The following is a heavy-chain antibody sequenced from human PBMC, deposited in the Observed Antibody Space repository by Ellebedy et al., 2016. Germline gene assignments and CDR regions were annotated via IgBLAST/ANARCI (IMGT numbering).Heavy chain of an antibody. CDR2: IYYSGST. D-gene: IGHD2-8*01. J-gene: IGHJ4*02. CDR3: ARVAMVYAIVQYYFDY. V-gene: IGHV4-59*08. CDR1: GGSISSYY. Sequence: SETLSLTCTVSGGSISSYYWSWIRQPPGKGLEWIGYIYYSGSTNYNPSLKSRVTISVDTSKNQFSLKLSSVTAADTAVYYCARVAMVYAIVQYYFDYWGQGTLVTVSS.